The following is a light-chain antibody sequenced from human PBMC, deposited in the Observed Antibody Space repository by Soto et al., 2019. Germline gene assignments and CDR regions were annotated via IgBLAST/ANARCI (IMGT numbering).Light chain of an antibody. J-gene: IGLJ2*01. V-gene: IGLV2-14*03. CDR3: SSSTSSSTP. CDR1: SSDVGGYNY. CDR2: DVS. Sequence: QSALTQPASVSGSPGQSITISCTGTSSDVGGYNYVSWYQQHPGKAPKLMIYDVSNRPSGVSNRFSGSKSGNTASLTISGLQAEDEADYYCSSSTSSSTPFGGGTELTVL.